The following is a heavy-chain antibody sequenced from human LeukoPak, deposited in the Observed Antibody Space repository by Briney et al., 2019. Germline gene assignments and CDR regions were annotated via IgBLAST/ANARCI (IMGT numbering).Heavy chain of an antibody. CDR3: ARDVFSTSPRGYYMDV. J-gene: IGHJ6*03. CDR1: GGSISSSSYF. D-gene: IGHD2-2*01. Sequence: PSETLSLTCTVSGGSISSSSYFWVWIRQPPGKGLEWIGSIYYSGSTYYNPSLKSRVTISVDTSKNQFSLKLSSVTAADTAVYYCARDVFSTSPRGYYMDVWGKGTTVTVSS. V-gene: IGHV4-39*07. CDR2: IYYSGST.